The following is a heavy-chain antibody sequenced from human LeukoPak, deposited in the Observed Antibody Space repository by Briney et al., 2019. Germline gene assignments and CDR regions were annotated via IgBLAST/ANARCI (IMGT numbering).Heavy chain of an antibody. CDR1: GGTFSSYA. D-gene: IGHD3-3*01. CDR2: IIPIFGTA. CDR3: ARGPPPHYDFWSGYYYYYYMDV. Sequence: SVKVSCKASGGTFSSYAISWVRQAPGQGLEWMGGIIPIFGTANYAQKFQGRVTITADESTSTAYMELSSLRSEDTAVYYCARGPPPHYDFWSGYYYYYYMDVWGKGTTVTVSS. J-gene: IGHJ6*03. V-gene: IGHV1-69*01.